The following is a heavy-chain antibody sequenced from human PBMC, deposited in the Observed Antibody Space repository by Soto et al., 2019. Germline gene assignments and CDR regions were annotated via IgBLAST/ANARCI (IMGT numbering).Heavy chain of an antibody. J-gene: IGHJ4*02. Sequence: SETLCLTCAFSVGSISISNWGGWVRQPPGKGLEWIGEIYHSGSTNYNPSLKSRVTISVDKSKNQFSLKLSSVTAADTAVYYCARVTYYYDSSGSVGFGYWGQGTLVTVSS. D-gene: IGHD3-22*01. CDR3: ARVTYYYDSSGSVGFGY. CDR1: VGSISISNW. CDR2: IYHSGST. V-gene: IGHV4-4*02.